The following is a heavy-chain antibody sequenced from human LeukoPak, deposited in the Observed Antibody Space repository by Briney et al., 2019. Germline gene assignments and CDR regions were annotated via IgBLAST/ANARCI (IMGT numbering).Heavy chain of an antibody. J-gene: IGHJ4*02. CDR1: GDSVSISTAT. D-gene: IGHD2/OR15-2a*01. Sequence: SQTLSLTFAISGDSVSISTATWNWFRQSPSRGLEWLGRTYYRSNFFDHFALSVKGRITINADTTKNPFSLHLNSVTPDDTAVYFCAREPQELSYFDYWGQGILVTVS. V-gene: IGHV6-1*01. CDR2: TYYRSNFFD. CDR3: AREPQELSYFDY.